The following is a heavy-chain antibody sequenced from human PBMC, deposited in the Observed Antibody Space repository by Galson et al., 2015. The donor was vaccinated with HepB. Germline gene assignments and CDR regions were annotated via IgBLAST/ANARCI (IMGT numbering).Heavy chain of an antibody. V-gene: IGHV7-4-1*02. CDR2: INTNTGNP. Sequence: SVKVSCKASGYTLTNYAMNWVRQAPGQGLEWMGWINTNTGNPTYAQGFTGRFVFSLDTSVSTAYLQISSLKAEDTAVYYCARVYCTSTSCHPSLDYWYFDLWGRGTLVTVSS. D-gene: IGHD2-2*01. J-gene: IGHJ2*01. CDR1: GYTLTNYA. CDR3: ARVYCTSTSCHPSLDYWYFDL.